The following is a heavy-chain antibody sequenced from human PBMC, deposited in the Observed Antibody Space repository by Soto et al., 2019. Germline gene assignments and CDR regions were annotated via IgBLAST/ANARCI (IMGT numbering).Heavy chain of an antibody. D-gene: IGHD1-26*01. Sequence: GGSLRLSCAASGFTFSSYGMHWVRQAPGKGLEWVAVIWYDGSNKYYADSVKGRFTISRDNSKNTLYLQMNSLRAEDTAVYYCARDGRFVSGSYKKGHYFDYWGQGTLVTVSS. J-gene: IGHJ4*02. CDR3: ARDGRFVSGSYKKGHYFDY. CDR2: IWYDGSNK. CDR1: GFTFSSYG. V-gene: IGHV3-33*01.